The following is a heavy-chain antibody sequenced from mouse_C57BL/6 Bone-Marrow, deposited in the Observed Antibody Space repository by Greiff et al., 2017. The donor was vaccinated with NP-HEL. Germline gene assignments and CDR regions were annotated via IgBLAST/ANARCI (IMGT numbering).Heavy chain of an antibody. J-gene: IGHJ4*01. V-gene: IGHV1-19*01. D-gene: IGHD1-1*02. Sequence: EVQLQQSGPVLVKPGASVKMSCKASGYTFTDYYMNWVKQSHGKSLEWIGVINPYNGGTSYNQKFKGKATLTVDKSSSTAYMELNSLTSEDSAVYYCARRVVPSYYAMDYWGQGTSVTVSS. CDR1: GYTFTDYY. CDR3: ARRVVPSYYAMDY. CDR2: INPYNGGT.